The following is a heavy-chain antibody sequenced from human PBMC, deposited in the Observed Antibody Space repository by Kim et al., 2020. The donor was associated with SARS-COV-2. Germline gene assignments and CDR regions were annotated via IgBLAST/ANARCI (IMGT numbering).Heavy chain of an antibody. CDR1: GGSISSSSYY. Sequence: SETLSLTCTVSGGSISSSSYYWGWIRQPPGKGLEWIGSIYYSGSTYYNPSLKSRVTISVDTSKNQFSLKLSSVTAADTAVYYCARTPSNWNVPDCWFDPWGQGTLVTVSS. CDR2: IYYSGST. V-gene: IGHV4-39*01. J-gene: IGHJ5*02. D-gene: IGHD1-20*01. CDR3: ARTPSNWNVPDCWFDP.